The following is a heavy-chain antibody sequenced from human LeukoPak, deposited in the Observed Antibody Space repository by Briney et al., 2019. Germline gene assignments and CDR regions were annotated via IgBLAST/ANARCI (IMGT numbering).Heavy chain of an antibody. CDR3: AREGRDYGDYCRGDCYSALDY. V-gene: IGHV1-2*02. D-gene: IGHD4-17*01. Sequence: GASVKVSCKASGYIFTGYYMHWVRQAPGQGLEWMGWINPNSGGTNYAQKFQGRVTMTRDTSISTAYMELSSLRSEDTAVYYCAREGRDYGDYCRGDCYSALDYWGQGTLVTVSS. CDR1: GYIFTGYY. CDR2: INPNSGGT. J-gene: IGHJ4*02.